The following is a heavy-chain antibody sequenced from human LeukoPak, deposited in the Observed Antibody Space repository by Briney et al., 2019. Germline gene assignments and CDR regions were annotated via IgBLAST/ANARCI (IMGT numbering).Heavy chain of an antibody. CDR2: INHSGST. J-gene: IGHJ4*02. Sequence: PSETLSLTCAVYGGSFSGYYWSWIRQPPGKGLEWIGEINHSGSTNYNPSLKSRVTISVDTSKNQFSLKLSSVTAADTAVYYCARGLYGFERRFDYWGQGTLVTVSS. CDR3: ARGLYGFERRFDY. CDR1: GGSFSGYY. V-gene: IGHV4-34*01. D-gene: IGHD4-17*01.